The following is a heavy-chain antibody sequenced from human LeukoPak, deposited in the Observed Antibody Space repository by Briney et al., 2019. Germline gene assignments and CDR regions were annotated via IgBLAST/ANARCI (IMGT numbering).Heavy chain of an antibody. D-gene: IGHD1-26*01. Sequence: GASVKVSCKASGYTFTGYYIHWVRQAPGQGLEWMGWISPNSGGTNYAQKFQGRVTMTRDTSISTAYMELSRLRSDDTAVYYCARESSCDTTSRLAPTDWFDPWGQGTLVTVSS. CDR2: ISPNSGGT. V-gene: IGHV1-2*02. J-gene: IGHJ5*02. CDR3: ARESSCDTTSRLAPTDWFDP. CDR1: GYTFTGYY.